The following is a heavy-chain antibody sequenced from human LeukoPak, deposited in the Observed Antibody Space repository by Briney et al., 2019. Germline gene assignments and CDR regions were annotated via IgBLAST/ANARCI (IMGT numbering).Heavy chain of an antibody. Sequence: GASVKVSCKASGYTFTSYDINWVRQATGQGLEWMGWMNPNSGNTGYAQKFQGRVTMTRNTSISTAYMELSSLRSEDTAVYYCARRAPYRYYYGSENPFDPWGQGTLVSVSS. CDR1: GYTFTSYD. J-gene: IGHJ5*02. CDR3: ARRAPYRYYYGSENPFDP. V-gene: IGHV1-8*01. CDR2: MNPNSGNT. D-gene: IGHD3-10*01.